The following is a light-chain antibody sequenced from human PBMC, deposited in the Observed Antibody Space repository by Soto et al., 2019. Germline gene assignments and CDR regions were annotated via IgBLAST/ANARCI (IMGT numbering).Light chain of an antibody. J-gene: IGKJ4*01. Sequence: DIQMTQSPSALSASFGDRVTIPCRASHSIGTWLAWYQQRPGKAPKLLIYDASSLGSGVPSRFSGSGSATDFTLTIISLQREDAGTYFCQQNFSQDVTFGGGTKV. CDR3: QQNFSQDVT. CDR2: DAS. CDR1: HSIGTW. V-gene: IGKV1-5*01.